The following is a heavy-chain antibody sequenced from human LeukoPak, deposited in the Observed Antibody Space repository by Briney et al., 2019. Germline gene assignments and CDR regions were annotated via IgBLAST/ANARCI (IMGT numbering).Heavy chain of an antibody. CDR1: GGTFSSYA. CDR2: IIPIFDTA. Sequence: SVKVSCKASGGTFSSYAISWVRQAPGQGLEWMGGIIPIFDTANYAQKFQGRVTMTRDTSISTAYMELSRLTSDDTAVYYCARVIGFGELSLGYWGQGALVTVSS. D-gene: IGHD3-10*01. J-gene: IGHJ4*02. CDR3: ARVIGFGELSLGY. V-gene: IGHV1-69*05.